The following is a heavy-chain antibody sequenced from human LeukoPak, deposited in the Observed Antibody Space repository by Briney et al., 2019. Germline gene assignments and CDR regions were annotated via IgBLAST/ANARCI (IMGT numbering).Heavy chain of an antibody. J-gene: IGHJ5*02. D-gene: IGHD5-18*01. CDR3: AKESGYNFDYWNWFDP. CDR1: GFPFSSYA. V-gene: IGHV3-23*01. Sequence: GGSLRLSCAASGFPFSSYAMSWVRQAPGKGLDWVSAVSGSGGSTYYADSAKGRFTISRDNYKNTLYLQMNSLRAEDTAVYYCAKESGYNFDYWNWFDPWGKGTLVTVSS. CDR2: VSGSGGST.